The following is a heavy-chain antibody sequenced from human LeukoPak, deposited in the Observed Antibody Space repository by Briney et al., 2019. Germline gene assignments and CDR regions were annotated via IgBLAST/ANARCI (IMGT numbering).Heavy chain of an antibody. Sequence: GGSLRLSCAASGFTFSSYGMHWVRQAPGKGLEWMAVISYDGSNKYYADSVKGRFTISRDNTKNTLYLQMDSLRTEDMAVYYCAREASIVVRCSDYWGQGTLVTVSS. D-gene: IGHD6-6*01. CDR3: AREASIVVRCSDY. CDR1: GFTFSSYG. J-gene: IGHJ4*02. CDR2: ISYDGSNK. V-gene: IGHV3-30*03.